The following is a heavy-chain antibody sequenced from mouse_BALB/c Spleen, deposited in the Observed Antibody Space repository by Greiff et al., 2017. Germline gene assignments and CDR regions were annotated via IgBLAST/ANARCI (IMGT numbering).Heavy chain of an antibody. Sequence: QVQLQQSGAELVRPGTSVKVSCKASGYAFTNYLIEWVKQRPGQGLEWIGVINPGSGGTNYNEKFKGKATLTADKSSSTAYMQLSSLTSDDSAVYFCAREGLGENYYAMDYWGQGTSVTVSS. CDR2: INPGSGGT. V-gene: IGHV1-54*01. CDR1: GYAFTNYL. J-gene: IGHJ4*01. CDR3: AREGLGENYYAMDY.